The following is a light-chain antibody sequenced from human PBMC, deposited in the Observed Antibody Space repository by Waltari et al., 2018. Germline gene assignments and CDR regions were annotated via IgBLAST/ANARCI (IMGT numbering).Light chain of an antibody. V-gene: IGLV8-61*01. CDR3: VLYVGGGMWV. CDR1: SGSVSYNYY. Sequence: QTVVTQEPSFSVSPGGTVTLTCGLSSGSVSYNYYPIWYQQTPGQAPRTLIYRTNTRSSGVSGRFAGCIRGNKAALSITGAQADDESDYCCVLYVGGGMWVFGGGTKLTVL. CDR2: RTN. J-gene: IGLJ3*02.